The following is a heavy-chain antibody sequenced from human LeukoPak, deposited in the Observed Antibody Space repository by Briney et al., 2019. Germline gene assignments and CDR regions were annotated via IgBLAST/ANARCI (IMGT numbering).Heavy chain of an antibody. D-gene: IGHD2-8*02. CDR1: GFIFSNFE. V-gene: IGHV3-48*03. J-gene: IGHJ4*02. CDR2: INSGATSE. CDR3: ARVICTGGSCFQNDY. Sequence: PGGSLRLSCTASGFIFSNFEMNWVRQSPGKGLQWVAYINSGATSEYCADSVKGRFTISRDNAKNSLYLQMNSLGVQDTAIYYCARVICTGGSCFQNDYWGQGTLVTVSS.